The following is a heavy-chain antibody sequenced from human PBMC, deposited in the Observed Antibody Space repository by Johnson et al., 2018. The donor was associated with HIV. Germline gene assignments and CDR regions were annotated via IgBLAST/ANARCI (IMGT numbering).Heavy chain of an antibody. CDR2: IGGSGVNT. CDR1: GFTFRRYG. J-gene: IGHJ3*02. Sequence: VQLVESGGGVVQPGRSLRLSCAASGFTFRRYGMSWVRQAPGKGPEWVSTIGGSGVNTYYADSVKGRFTISRDNSKNTLYLQMNSLRAEDTALYYCARELYAILGAFDIWGQGTMVIVSS. V-gene: IGHV3-23*04. CDR3: ARELYAILGAFDI. D-gene: IGHD1-26*01.